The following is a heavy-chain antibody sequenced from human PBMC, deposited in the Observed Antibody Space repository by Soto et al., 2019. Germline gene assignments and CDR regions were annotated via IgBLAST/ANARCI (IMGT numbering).Heavy chain of an antibody. J-gene: IGHJ4*02. CDR1: GFTFSSYG. CDR2: ISYDGSNK. Sequence: GGSLRLSCAASGFTFSSYGMHWVRQAPGKGLEWVAVISYDGSNKYYADSVKGRFTISRDNSKNTLYLQMNSLRAEDTAVYYCAKEMLRGILGGATTRYYFDYWGQGTQVTVS. CDR3: AKEMLRGILGGATTRYYFDY. D-gene: IGHD1-26*01. V-gene: IGHV3-30*18.